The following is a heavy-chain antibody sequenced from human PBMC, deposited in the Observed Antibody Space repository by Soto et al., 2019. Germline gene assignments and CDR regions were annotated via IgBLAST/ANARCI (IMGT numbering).Heavy chain of an antibody. J-gene: IGHJ4*02. Sequence: PGGSLRLSFAASGFTFSSYAMHWVRQAPGKGLEWVAVISYDGSNKYYADSVKGRFTISRDNSKNTLYLQMNSLRAEDTAVYYCARDFGRYYFDYWGQGTLVTVSS. D-gene: IGHD3-3*01. CDR3: ARDFGRYYFDY. CDR2: ISYDGSNK. CDR1: GFTFSSYA. V-gene: IGHV3-30-3*01.